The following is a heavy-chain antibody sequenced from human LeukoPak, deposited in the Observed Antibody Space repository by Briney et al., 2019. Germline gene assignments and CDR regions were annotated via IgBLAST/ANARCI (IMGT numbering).Heavy chain of an antibody. CDR3: ASEYSSSSYAFDI. Sequence: GGSLRLSCAASGFTVNSNYMSWVRQAPGKGLEWVSVIYSGGSTYYADSVKGRFTISRDNSKSTLYLQMNSLRAEDTAVYYCASEYSSSSYAFDIWGQGTMVTVSS. V-gene: IGHV3-53*01. D-gene: IGHD6-6*01. J-gene: IGHJ3*02. CDR1: GFTVNSNY. CDR2: IYSGGST.